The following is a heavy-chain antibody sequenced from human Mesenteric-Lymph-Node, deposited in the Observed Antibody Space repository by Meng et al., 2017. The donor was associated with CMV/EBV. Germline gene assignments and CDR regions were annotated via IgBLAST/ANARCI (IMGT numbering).Heavy chain of an antibody. J-gene: IGHJ4*02. D-gene: IGHD5-24*01. V-gene: IGHV3-23*01. CDR2: ISGSGGST. CDR1: GLTFSSYE. CDR3: ARDMGRDGYYFDY. Sequence: GESLKISCAASGLTFSSYEMNWVRQAPGKGLEWVSAISGSGGSTYYADSVKGRFTISRDNSKNTLYLQMNSLRAEDTAVYYCARDMGRDGYYFDYWGQGTLVTVSS.